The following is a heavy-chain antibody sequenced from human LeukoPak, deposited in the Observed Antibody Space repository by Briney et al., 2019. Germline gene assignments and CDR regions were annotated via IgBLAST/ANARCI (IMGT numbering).Heavy chain of an antibody. Sequence: PGGSLRLSCAASGFTFSSYEMNWVRQAPGKGLEWVSYICSSGSTIYYADSVKGRFTISRDNAKNSLYLQMNSLRAEDTAVYFCARDGGYFYESMSYYSAFDIWGQGAMVTVSS. J-gene: IGHJ3*02. CDR2: ICSSGSTI. D-gene: IGHD3-22*01. V-gene: IGHV3-48*03. CDR1: GFTFSSYE. CDR3: ARDGGYFYESMSYYSAFDI.